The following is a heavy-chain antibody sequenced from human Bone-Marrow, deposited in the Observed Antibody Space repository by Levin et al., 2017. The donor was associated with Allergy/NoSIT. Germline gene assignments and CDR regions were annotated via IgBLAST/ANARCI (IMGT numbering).Heavy chain of an antibody. V-gene: IGHV3-30*18. D-gene: IGHD2-15*01. CDR2: ISYDGSNK. CDR3: AKSASYCSGGSCYSGKEGDY. J-gene: IGHJ4*02. CDR1: GFTFSSYG. Sequence: PGGSLRLSCAASGFTFSSYGMHWVRQAPGKGLEWVAVISYDGSNKYYADSVKGRFTISRDNSKNTLYLQMNSLRAEDTAVYYCAKSASYCSGGSCYSGKEGDYWGQGTLVTVSS.